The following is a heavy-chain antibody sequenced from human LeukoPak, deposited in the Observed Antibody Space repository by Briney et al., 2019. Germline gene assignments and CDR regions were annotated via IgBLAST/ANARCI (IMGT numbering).Heavy chain of an antibody. Sequence: PGGSLRLSCAVSGFSFSNYWMHWVRQAPGKGLVWVSRINSDGSSTSYADSVKGRFTISRDNAKNTLYLQMNSLRAEDTAVYYCARYSSGWHAVDYWGQGTLVTVSA. J-gene: IGHJ4*02. CDR2: INSDGSST. CDR1: GFSFSNYW. D-gene: IGHD6-19*01. V-gene: IGHV3-74*01. CDR3: ARYSSGWHAVDY.